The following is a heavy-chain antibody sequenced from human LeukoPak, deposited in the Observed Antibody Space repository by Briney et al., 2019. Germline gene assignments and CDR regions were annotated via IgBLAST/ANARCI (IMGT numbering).Heavy chain of an antibody. Sequence: GGSLRLSCTASGFTFGDYAMSWFRQAPGKGLEWVAFIRYDGSNKYYADSVKGRFTISRDNSKNTLFLQMNSLRAEDTAMYYCAKTLRELSGGAFDIWGQGTMVTVSS. CDR3: AKTLRELSGGAFDI. V-gene: IGHV3-30*02. CDR2: IRYDGSNK. J-gene: IGHJ3*02. D-gene: IGHD1-26*01. CDR1: GFTFGDYA.